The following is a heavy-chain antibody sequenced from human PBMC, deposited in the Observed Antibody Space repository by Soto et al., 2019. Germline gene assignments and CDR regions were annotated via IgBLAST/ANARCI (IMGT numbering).Heavy chain of an antibody. CDR3: ARGYDWNYAF. D-gene: IGHD1-7*01. J-gene: IGHJ4*02. V-gene: IGHV4-34*01. CDR1: GGSFSGYY. Sequence: SETLSLTCAVYGGSFSGYYWSWIRQPPDKGLEWIGEVNHRGSTNYNPSLKSRVTMSVDTSKNQFSLNLSSVIAADTAVYYCARGYDWNYAFWGQGTLVTVSS. CDR2: VNHRGST.